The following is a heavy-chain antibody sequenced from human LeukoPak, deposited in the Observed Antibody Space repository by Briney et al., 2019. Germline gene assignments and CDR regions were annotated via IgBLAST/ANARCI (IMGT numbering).Heavy chain of an antibody. Sequence: GGSLRLSCAASGFTFSSYGMHWVRQAPGKGLEWVAVISYDGSNKYYADSVKGRFTISRDNSKNTLYLQMNSLRAEDTAVYYCAKVLPGYSSYGMDVWGQGTTVTVSS. CDR2: ISYDGSNK. J-gene: IGHJ6*02. V-gene: IGHV3-30*18. CDR1: GFTFSSYG. CDR3: AKVLPGYSSYGMDV. D-gene: IGHD6-19*01.